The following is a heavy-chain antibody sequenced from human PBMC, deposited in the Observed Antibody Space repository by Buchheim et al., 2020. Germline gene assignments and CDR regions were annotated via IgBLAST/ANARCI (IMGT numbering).Heavy chain of an antibody. V-gene: IGHV2-5*02. D-gene: IGHD3-3*01. CDR1: GFSLSTSGVG. CDR2: IYWDDDK. Sequence: QITLKESGPTLVKPTQTLTLTCTFSGFSLSTSGVGVGWIRQPPGKALEWLALIYWDDDKRYSPSLKSRPTITKDTSKNQLVLTVTNMDPVDTATYYCAHTYWSGNDFDFWGQGTL. J-gene: IGHJ4*02. CDR3: AHTYWSGNDFDF.